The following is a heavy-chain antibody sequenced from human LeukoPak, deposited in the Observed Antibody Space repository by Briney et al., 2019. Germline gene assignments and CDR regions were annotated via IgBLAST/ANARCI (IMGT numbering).Heavy chain of an antibody. CDR3: ARDRASIAARPGWFDP. Sequence: PSETLSLTCTVSGGSISSYYWSWIRQPPGKGLEWIGYIYYSGSTNYNPSLKSRVTISVDTSKNQFSLKLSSVTAADTAVYYCARDRASIAARPGWFDPWGQGTLVTVSS. D-gene: IGHD6-6*01. V-gene: IGHV4-59*01. CDR1: GGSISSYY. CDR2: IYYSGST. J-gene: IGHJ5*02.